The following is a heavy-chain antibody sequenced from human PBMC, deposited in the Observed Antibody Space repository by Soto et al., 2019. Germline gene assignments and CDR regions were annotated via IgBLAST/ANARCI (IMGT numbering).Heavy chain of an antibody. V-gene: IGHV4-59*08. CDR3: ASPKIAFYNWFDP. CDR1: GGSISSYY. CDR2: IYDSGST. Sequence: LSLTCTVSGGSISSYYWSWIRQPPGKGLEWIGYIYDSGSTNYNPSLKSRVTISVDTSKIQFSLKLSSVTAADTAVYYCASPKIAFYNWFDPWGQGTLVTVSS. J-gene: IGHJ5*02. D-gene: IGHD3-3*02.